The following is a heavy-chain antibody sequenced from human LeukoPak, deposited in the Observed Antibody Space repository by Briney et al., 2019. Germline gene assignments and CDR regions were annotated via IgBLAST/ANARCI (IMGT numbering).Heavy chain of an antibody. CDR1: GGSFSGYY. V-gene: IGHV4-34*01. J-gene: IGHJ5*02. CDR2: INHSGST. Sequence: SSETLSLTCAVYGGSFSGYYWSWIRQPPGKGLEWIGEINHSGSTNYNPSLKSRVTISVDTSKNQFSLKLSSVTAADTAVYYCATRQGNWFDPWGQGTLVTVSS. CDR3: ATRQGNWFDP.